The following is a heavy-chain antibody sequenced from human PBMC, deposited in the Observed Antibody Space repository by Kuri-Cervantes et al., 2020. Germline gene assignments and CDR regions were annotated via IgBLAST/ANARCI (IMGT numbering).Heavy chain of an antibody. CDR2: INSDGSIT. J-gene: IGHJ4*02. CDR1: GFTFSSYW. Sequence: GESLKISCEVSGFTFSSYWMHWVRQVPGKGLVWVSRINSDGSITSYADSVKGRFTISRDNAKSTLYLQMSSLRAEDTAVYYCARARGGDYWGQGTLVTVSS. D-gene: IGHD3-16*01. V-gene: IGHV3-74*01. CDR3: ARARGGDY.